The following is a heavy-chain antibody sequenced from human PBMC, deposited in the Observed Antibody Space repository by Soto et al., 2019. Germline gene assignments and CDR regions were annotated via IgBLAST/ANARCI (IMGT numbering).Heavy chain of an antibody. CDR1: GFTFSTYS. J-gene: IGHJ4*02. CDR2: ISSSSTYI. CDR3: AGVPAYCTSTSCYSRGDF. D-gene: IGHD2-2*02. Sequence: GGSLRLSCAASGFTFSTYSMNLVRQAPGQGLECVASISSSSTYIYYADSVRGRFTISRDNAKDSLYLQMNSLRAEDTAVYYCAGVPAYCTSTSCYSRGDFWGQGTLVTVSS. V-gene: IGHV3-21*01.